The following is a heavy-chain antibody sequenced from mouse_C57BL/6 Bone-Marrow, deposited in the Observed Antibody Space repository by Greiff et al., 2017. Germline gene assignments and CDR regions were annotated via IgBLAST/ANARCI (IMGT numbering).Heavy chain of an antibody. CDR1: GFTFTDYY. Sequence: EVKLLESGGGLVQPGGSLSLSCAASGFTFTDYYMSWVRQPPGKALEWLGFIRNKANGYTTEYSASVKGRFTISSDNFQSILYLQMNALRAEDSATYYCARWDYYAMDYWGQGTSVTVSS. V-gene: IGHV7-3*01. CDR3: ARWDYYAMDY. CDR2: IRNKANGYTT. J-gene: IGHJ4*01.